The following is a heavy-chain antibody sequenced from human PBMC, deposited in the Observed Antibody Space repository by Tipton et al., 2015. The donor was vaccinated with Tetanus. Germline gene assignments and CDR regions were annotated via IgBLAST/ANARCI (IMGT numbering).Heavy chain of an antibody. CDR1: GYTFTSYG. CDR3: GRASGYHYGSGSYYSGEDY. J-gene: IGHJ4*02. Sequence: QVQLVQSGAEVKKPGASVKVSCKASGYTFTSYGLNWVRKAAGRGFEWMGWLNPKSGSAAYAPRFQGRVTMTTNTSITTAFMEVASLTYEDAAVYYCGRASGYHYGSGSYYSGEDYWGQGTLVTVSS. V-gene: IGHV1-8*02. CDR2: LNPKSGSA. D-gene: IGHD3-10*01.